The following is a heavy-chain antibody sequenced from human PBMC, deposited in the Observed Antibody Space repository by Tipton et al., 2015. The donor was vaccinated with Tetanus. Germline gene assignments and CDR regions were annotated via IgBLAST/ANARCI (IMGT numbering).Heavy chain of an antibody. D-gene: IGHD6-6*01. J-gene: IGHJ4*02. Sequence: RSLRLSCAASGFTFDDYAMHWVRQAPGKGLEWVSGISWNSGSIGYADSVKGRFTISRDNAKNSLYLLMNSLRAEDTALYYSEKDIRGLRRQLRGGSFDFRGQGTLVTVSS. CDR2: ISWNSGSI. CDR3: EKDIRGLRRQLRGGSFDF. CDR1: GFTFDDYA. V-gene: IGHV3-9*01.